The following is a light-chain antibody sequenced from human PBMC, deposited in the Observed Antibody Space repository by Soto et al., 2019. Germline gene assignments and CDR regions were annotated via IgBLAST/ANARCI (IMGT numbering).Light chain of an antibody. J-gene: IGKJ1*01. CDR1: QGVTTW. CDR3: QQYSSYWT. Sequence: DIQMTQSPSSVSASVGDRVTISCRASQGVTTWLAWYQQKPGRAPKLLIYAASTLQSGVPSRFSARGSGTEFTLSISSLQPDDFATYYCQQYSSYWTFGQGTKVDIK. CDR2: AAS. V-gene: IGKV1D-16*01.